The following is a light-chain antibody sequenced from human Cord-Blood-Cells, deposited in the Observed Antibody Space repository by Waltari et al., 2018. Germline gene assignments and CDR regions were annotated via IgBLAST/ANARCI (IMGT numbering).Light chain of an antibody. CDR3: QQYYSYPS. Sequence: AIRMTQSPSSFSASTVDRVTITCRASQGISSYLAWHQQKPGKAPKLRIYAASTLQSGVPAMFSGSGSGTDFTLTISCLQSEDFATYYCQQYYSYPSFGGGTKVEIK. J-gene: IGKJ4*01. V-gene: IGKV1-8*01. CDR2: AAS. CDR1: QGISSY.